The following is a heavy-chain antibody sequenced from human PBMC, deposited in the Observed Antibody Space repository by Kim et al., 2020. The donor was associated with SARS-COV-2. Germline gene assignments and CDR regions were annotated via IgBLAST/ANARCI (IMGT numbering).Heavy chain of an antibody. CDR1: GGSFSGYY. Sequence: SETLSLTCAVYGGSFSGYYWSWIRQPPGKGLEWIGEINHSGSTNYNPSLKSRVTISVDTSKNQFSLKLSSVTAADTAVYYCARVSVVVTALLTLDIWGQGTMVTVSS. V-gene: IGHV4-34*01. CDR2: INHSGST. J-gene: IGHJ3*02. CDR3: ARVSVVVTALLTLDI. D-gene: IGHD2-21*02.